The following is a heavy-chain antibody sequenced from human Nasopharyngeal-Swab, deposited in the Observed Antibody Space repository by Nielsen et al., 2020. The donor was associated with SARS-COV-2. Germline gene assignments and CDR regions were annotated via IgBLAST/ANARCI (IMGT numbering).Heavy chain of an antibody. J-gene: IGHJ6*03. CDR2: IYYSGST. CDR3: ARDLGGYDILTGYYHYYYYMDV. Sequence: WIRQPSGKGLEWIGYIYYSGSTNYNPSLKSRVTISVDTSKNQFSLKLSSVTAADTAVYYCARDLGGYDILTGYYHYYYYMDVWGKGTTVTVSS. V-gene: IGHV4-59*01. D-gene: IGHD3-9*01.